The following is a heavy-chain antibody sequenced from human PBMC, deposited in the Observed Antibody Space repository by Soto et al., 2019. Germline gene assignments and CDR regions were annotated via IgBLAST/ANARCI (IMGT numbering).Heavy chain of an antibody. Sequence: ASVKVSCKASGYTFTGYYMHWVRQAPGQGLEWMGWINPNSGGTNYAQKFQGWVTMTRDTSISTAYMELSRLRSDDTAVYYCSRDGYGAPVYYGMDVWGRGTQVTVSS. CDR3: SRDGYGAPVYYGMDV. CDR2: INPNSGGT. J-gene: IGHJ6*02. V-gene: IGHV1-2*04. D-gene: IGHD4-17*01. CDR1: GYTFTGYY.